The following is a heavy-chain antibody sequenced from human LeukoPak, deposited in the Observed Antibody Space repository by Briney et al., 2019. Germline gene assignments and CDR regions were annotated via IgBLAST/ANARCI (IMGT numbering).Heavy chain of an antibody. Sequence: GGSLRLSCAASGLDFNTYSMNWVRQTPGKDLQWVASIGHSSQYIYYADSVKGRFTISRDNAKSSLFLQMHSLRVEDTAVYFCVTDPGLPRLKYYFNNWGRGTQVTVSS. J-gene: IGHJ1*01. CDR3: VTDPGLPRLKYYFNN. CDR1: GLDFNTYS. D-gene: IGHD2/OR15-2a*01. CDR2: IGHSSQYI. V-gene: IGHV3-21*01.